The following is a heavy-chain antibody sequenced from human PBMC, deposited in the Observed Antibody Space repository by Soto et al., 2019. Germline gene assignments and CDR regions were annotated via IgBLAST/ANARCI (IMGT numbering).Heavy chain of an antibody. CDR3: ARRSYGSGVDL. CDR1: GGSISSSGHY. D-gene: IGHD3-10*01. CDR2: IFYSGGT. V-gene: IGHV4-39*01. Sequence: QLQLQESGPGLVKPSEALSLTCTVSGGSISSSGHYWGWIRQTPGKGLEWIGNIFYSGGTHYNASCRSRVSISVDSSKNQLPLKVTSGTAADTAVYYCARRSYGSGVDLWGRGTLVTVSS. J-gene: IGHJ5*02.